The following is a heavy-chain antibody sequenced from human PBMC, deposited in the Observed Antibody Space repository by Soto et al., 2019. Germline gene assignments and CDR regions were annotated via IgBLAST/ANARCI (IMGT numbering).Heavy chain of an antibody. V-gene: IGHV1-69*08. Sequence: QVQLVQSGAEVKKPGSSVKVSCKASGGTFSSYTISWVRQAPGQGLEWMGRIIPILGIANYAQKFQGRVTITADKSTSTAYMELSSLRSEDAAVSYCAREAYGDYFDYWGQGTLVTVSS. CDR2: IIPILGIA. D-gene: IGHD4-17*01. CDR1: GGTFSSYT. J-gene: IGHJ4*02. CDR3: AREAYGDYFDY.